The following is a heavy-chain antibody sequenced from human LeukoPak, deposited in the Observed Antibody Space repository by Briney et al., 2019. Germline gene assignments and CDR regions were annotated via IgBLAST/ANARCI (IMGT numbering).Heavy chain of an antibody. CDR2: IYSGGST. CDR3: ARGLRYFDWLGAFDP. J-gene: IGHJ5*02. Sequence: GGSLRLSCAASGVTVSSNYMSWVRQAPGKGLEWVSVIYSGGSTYYADSVKGRFTISRDNSKNTLYLQMNSLRAEDTAVYYCARGLRYFDWLGAFDPWGQGTLVTVSS. D-gene: IGHD3-9*01. V-gene: IGHV3-53*01. CDR1: GVTVSSNY.